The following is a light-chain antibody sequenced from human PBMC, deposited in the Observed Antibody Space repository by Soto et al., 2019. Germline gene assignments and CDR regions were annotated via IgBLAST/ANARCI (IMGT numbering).Light chain of an antibody. J-gene: IGKJ1*01. V-gene: IGKV3D-20*01. Sequence: TQSPSSLSASVGDRVTITCRASQGTNNYLAWYQQKPGLAPRLLIYDASNRATGIPDRFSGSGAGTDFTLTISRLEPEDSAVYYCQQYGSSRTFGRGTKVEI. CDR3: QQYGSSRT. CDR1: QGTNNY. CDR2: DAS.